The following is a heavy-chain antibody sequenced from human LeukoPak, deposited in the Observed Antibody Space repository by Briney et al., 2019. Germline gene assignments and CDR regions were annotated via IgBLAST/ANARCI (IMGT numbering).Heavy chain of an antibody. CDR1: GYSFTSYC. CDR2: IYPGDSDT. V-gene: IGHV5-51*01. J-gene: IGHJ6*02. Sequence: GESLKISCKGSGYSFTSYCIGWVRQMPGKGLEWMGIIYPGDSDTRYSPSFQGQVTISADKSISTAYLQWSSLKASDTAMYYCARTAVSQPYYYGMDVWGQGTTVTVSS. D-gene: IGHD1-14*01. CDR3: ARTAVSQPYYYGMDV.